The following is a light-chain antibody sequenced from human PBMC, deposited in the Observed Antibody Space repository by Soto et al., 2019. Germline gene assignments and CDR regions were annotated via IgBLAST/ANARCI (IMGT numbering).Light chain of an antibody. CDR2: DAY. V-gene: IGKV1-5*01. CDR3: QQYNSYPWT. CDR1: QSISNW. Sequence: DIQMTQSPSTLSASVGDRVTITCRASQSISNWLAWYQRKPGKAPKLLIYDAYNLQSGVPSRFSGSESGTEFTLTITSLPPDDFAPYYCQQYNSYPWTFGQGTKVDI. J-gene: IGKJ1*01.